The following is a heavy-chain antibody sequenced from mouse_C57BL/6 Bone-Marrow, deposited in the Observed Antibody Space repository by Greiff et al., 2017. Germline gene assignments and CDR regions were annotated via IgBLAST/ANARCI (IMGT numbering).Heavy chain of an antibody. D-gene: IGHD2-4*01. J-gene: IGHJ3*01. CDR3: ARAYYDYETY. CDR2: IDPSDSYT. Sequence: QVQLQQPGAELVKPGASVKLSCKASGYTFTSYWMQWVKQRPGQGLEWIGEIDPSDSYTNYNQKFKGKATLTVDTSSSTAYMQLSSLTSEDSAVYYCARAYYDYETYCGQGTLVTVSA. CDR1: GYTFTSYW. V-gene: IGHV1-50*01.